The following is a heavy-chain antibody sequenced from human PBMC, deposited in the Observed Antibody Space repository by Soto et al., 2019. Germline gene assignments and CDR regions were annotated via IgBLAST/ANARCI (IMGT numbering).Heavy chain of an antibody. D-gene: IGHD3-22*01. J-gene: IGHJ6*02. V-gene: IGHV3-23*01. CDR2: ISCSGGST. Sequence: VGSLSLSCSASEFPFSSYAMSWVRAAPGKGLEWVSAISCSGGSTYYADSVKGRFTISRDNSKNTLYLQMNSLRAEDTAVYYCASTVSYYYDSSGSPFPPEYYGMDVWGQGTTVTVS. CDR1: EFPFSSYA. CDR3: ASTVSYYYDSSGSPFPPEYYGMDV.